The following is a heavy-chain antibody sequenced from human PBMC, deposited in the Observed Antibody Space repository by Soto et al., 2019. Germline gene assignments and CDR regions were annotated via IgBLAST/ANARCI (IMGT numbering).Heavy chain of an antibody. J-gene: IGHJ6*02. CDR3: TTDKYYYDSSGYPYYYYGMDV. CDR2: IKSKTDGGTT. D-gene: IGHD3-22*01. Sequence: PGGSLRLSCAASGFTFSNAWMNWVRQAPGKGLEWVGRIKSKTDGGTTDYAAPVKGRFTISRDDSKNTLYLQMNSLKTEDTAVYYCTTDKYYYDSSGYPYYYYGMDVWGQGTTVTVSS. CDR1: GFTFSNAW. V-gene: IGHV3-15*07.